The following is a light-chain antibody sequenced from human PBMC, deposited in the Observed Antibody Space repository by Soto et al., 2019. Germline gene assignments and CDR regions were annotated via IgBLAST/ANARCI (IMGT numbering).Light chain of an antibody. V-gene: IGKV3-11*01. Sequence: VLTQSPATLSLSPVERATLSCRASQSVSNYLAWYQQKPGQAPRLLIYDASSRATGIPDRFSGSGSGTDFTLTISSLEPEDFAVYYCQQRSSWPPITFGQGTRLEIK. J-gene: IGKJ5*01. CDR1: QSVSNY. CDR2: DAS. CDR3: QQRSSWPPIT.